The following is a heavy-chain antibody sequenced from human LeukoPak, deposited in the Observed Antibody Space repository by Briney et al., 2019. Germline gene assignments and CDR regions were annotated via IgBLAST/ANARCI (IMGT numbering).Heavy chain of an antibody. J-gene: IGHJ4*02. Sequence: SETLSLTCTVSGGSISSSSYYWGWIRQPPGKGLEWIGSIYYSGSTYYNPSLKSRVTISVDTSKNQFSLKLSSVTAADTAVYYCAREGSSSWYDYWGQGTLVTVSS. CDR1: GGSISSSSYY. CDR2: IYYSGST. D-gene: IGHD6-13*01. CDR3: AREGSSSWYDY. V-gene: IGHV4-39*07.